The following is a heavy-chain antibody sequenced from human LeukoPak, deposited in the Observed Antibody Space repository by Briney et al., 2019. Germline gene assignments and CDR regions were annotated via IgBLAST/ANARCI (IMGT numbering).Heavy chain of an antibody. D-gene: IGHD5-18*01. Sequence: PSETLSLTCDVSGVSINTCCYYWTWIRQPPGKGLEWIGYKYYSGSTRYNSSLRSRLTISLDSSKNQFSLGLTSVTAADTAVYYCARGRSYGFDFDSWGPGTLVIVSP. J-gene: IGHJ4*02. V-gene: IGHV4-61*01. CDR1: GVSINTCCYY. CDR3: ARGRSYGFDFDS. CDR2: KYYSGST.